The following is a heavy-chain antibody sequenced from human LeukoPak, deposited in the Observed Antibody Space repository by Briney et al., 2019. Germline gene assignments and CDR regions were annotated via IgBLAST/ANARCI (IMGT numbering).Heavy chain of an antibody. D-gene: IGHD2-21*02. V-gene: IGHV3-74*01. Sequence: GFTFSXXXXHWVRXAPGXXRVWFSRINSDASSTNYADSVKGRFTISRDNEKNTVYLQMNSLRAEDTAVYYCARTHDSYDYWGQGTLVTVSS. CDR3: ARTHDSYDY. CDR1: GFTFSXXX. CDR2: INSDASST. J-gene: IGHJ4*02.